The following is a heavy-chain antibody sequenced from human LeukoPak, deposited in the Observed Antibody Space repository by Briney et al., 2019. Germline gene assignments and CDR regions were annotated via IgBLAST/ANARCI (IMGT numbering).Heavy chain of an antibody. J-gene: IGHJ3*02. V-gene: IGHV1-2*02. CDR3: ARAGYSSGWPYDALDI. CDR2: INPNSGAI. D-gene: IGHD6-19*01. CDR1: GYTFTGYY. Sequence: GASVKVSCKASGYTFTGYYMYWVRQAPGQGLEWMGWINPNSGAIHYAQKFQGRVTMTRDTSIRTAYMELSRLTSDDTAVYYCARAGYSSGWPYDALDIWGQGPMVTVSS.